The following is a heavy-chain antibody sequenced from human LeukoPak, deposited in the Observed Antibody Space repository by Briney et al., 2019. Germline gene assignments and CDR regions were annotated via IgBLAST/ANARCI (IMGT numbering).Heavy chain of an antibody. CDR3: ARYSSSGFDY. CDR2: MNPNSGNT. D-gene: IGHD6-6*01. J-gene: IGHJ4*02. Sequence: SVKVSCKASGYTFTSYDINWVRQATGQGLEWMGGMNPNSGNTGYAQKFQGRVTITRNTSISTTYMELRSMSSEDTAVSYYARYSSSGFDYWGQGTLVTVSS. V-gene: IGHV1-8*03. CDR1: GYTFTSYD.